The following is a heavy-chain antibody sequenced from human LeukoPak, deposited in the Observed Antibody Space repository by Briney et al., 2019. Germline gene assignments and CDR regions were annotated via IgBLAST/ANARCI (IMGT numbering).Heavy chain of an antibody. CDR1: GFTFNGYA. J-gene: IGHJ4*02. V-gene: IGHV3-23*01. CDR3: ARDRREGYGDYEEAFDY. Sequence: PGGSLRLSCAASGFTFNGYAMSWVRQAPGKGLEWVSAISPTGAGTYYADSVKGLFTISRDNAKNSLYLQMNSLRAEDTAVYYCARDRREGYGDYEEAFDYWGQGTLVTVSS. CDR2: ISPTGAGT. D-gene: IGHD4-17*01.